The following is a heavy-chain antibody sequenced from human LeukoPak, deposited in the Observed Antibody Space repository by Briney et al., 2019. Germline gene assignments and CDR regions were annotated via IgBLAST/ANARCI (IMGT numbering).Heavy chain of an antibody. CDR2: ISASGRAI. Sequence: GGSLRLSCAASGFTFSSYNINWVRQAPGKGLEWVSYISASGRAIFYADSVKGRFTISRDNAKDSLFLQMNSLRDEDTAVYYCARDSYYGDYLDYWGQGTLVTVSS. CDR3: ARDSYYGDYLDY. J-gene: IGHJ4*02. V-gene: IGHV3-48*02. CDR1: GFTFSSYN. D-gene: IGHD3-10*01.